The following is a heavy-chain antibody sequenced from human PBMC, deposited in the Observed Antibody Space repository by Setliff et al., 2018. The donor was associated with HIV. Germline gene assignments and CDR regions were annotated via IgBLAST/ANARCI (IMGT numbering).Heavy chain of an antibody. V-gene: IGHV1-2*06. Sequence: GASVKVSCKASGYTFSRYAMHWVRQAPGQGLEWMGRINPNSGGTNYAQKFQGRVTMTEDTSTDTAYMELSRLRSDDTAVYYCARTLPQYTNLFDYWGQGTLVTAPQ. CDR3: ARTLPQYTNLFDY. J-gene: IGHJ4*02. D-gene: IGHD5-18*01. CDR1: GYTFSRYA. CDR2: INPNSGGT.